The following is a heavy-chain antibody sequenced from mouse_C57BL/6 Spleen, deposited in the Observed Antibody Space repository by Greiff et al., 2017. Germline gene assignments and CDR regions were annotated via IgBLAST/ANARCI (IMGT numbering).Heavy chain of an antibody. V-gene: IGHV1-72*01. J-gene: IGHJ3*01. CDR2: IDPNSGGT. Sequence: QVQLQQPGAELVKPGASVKLSCKASGYTFTSYWMHWVKQRPGRGLEWIGRIDPNSGGTKYNEKFKSKATLTVDKPSSTAYMQLSSLTSEDSAVDYCARSYYSNYAWFADWGQGTLVTVSA. CDR1: GYTFTSYW. CDR3: ARSYYSNYAWFAD. D-gene: IGHD2-5*01.